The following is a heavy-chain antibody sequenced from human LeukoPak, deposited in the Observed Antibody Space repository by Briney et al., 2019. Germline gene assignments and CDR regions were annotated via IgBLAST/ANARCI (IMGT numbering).Heavy chain of an antibody. D-gene: IGHD2-15*01. CDR3: AKRGCCSGGSCYSFHFDY. CDR1: GFTFNSHG. CDR2: ISYEGSNI. J-gene: IGHJ4*02. V-gene: IGHV3-30*18. Sequence: GGSLRLSCTASGFTFNSHGMHWVRQAPGKGLEWVALISYEGSNIKYADSVKGRFTISRDNSKNTLYLQMNSLRAEDTALYYCAKRGCCSGGSCYSFHFDYRGQGTLVTVSS.